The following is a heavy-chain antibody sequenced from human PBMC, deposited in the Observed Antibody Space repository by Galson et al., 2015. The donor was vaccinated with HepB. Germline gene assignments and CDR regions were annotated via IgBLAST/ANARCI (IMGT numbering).Heavy chain of an antibody. Sequence: SLRLSCAASGFNVRKTYMTWVRQAPGKGLEWVSAIYNDGSTHYADPVKGRFTISSDNSKNTLYLQMNSLRVEDTAVYYCAKDGSGYYMDVWGKGTTVTVSS. CDR2: IYNDGST. CDR3: AKDGSGYYMDV. J-gene: IGHJ6*03. CDR1: GFNVRKTY. V-gene: IGHV3-53*01. D-gene: IGHD3-10*01.